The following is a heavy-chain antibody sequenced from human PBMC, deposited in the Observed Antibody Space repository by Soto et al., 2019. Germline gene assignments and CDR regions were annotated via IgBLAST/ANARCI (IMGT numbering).Heavy chain of an antibody. CDR3: ARDSGASSGSYYNEVYYYYYGMDV. V-gene: IGHV3-33*01. Sequence: GGSLRLSCAASGFTFSSYGMHWVRQAPGKGLEWVAVIWYDGSNKYYADSVKGRFTISRDNSKNTLYLQMNSLRAEDAAVYYCARDSGASSGSYYNEVYYYYYGMDVWGQGTTVTVSS. D-gene: IGHD3-10*01. CDR1: GFTFSSYG. CDR2: IWYDGSNK. J-gene: IGHJ6*02.